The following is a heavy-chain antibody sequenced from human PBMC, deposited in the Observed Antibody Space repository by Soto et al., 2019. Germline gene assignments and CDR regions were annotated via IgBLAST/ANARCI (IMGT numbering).Heavy chain of an antibody. CDR2: ISGSGGST. J-gene: IGHJ4*02. V-gene: IGHV3-23*01. Sequence: GGSLRLSCAASGFTFSSYAMSWVRQAPGKGLEWVSAISGSGGSTYYADSVEGRFTISRDNSKNTLYLQMNSLRAEDTAVYYCEKVSSSGYFDYWGQGTLVTVYS. CDR1: GFTFSSYA. CDR3: EKVSSSGYFDY. D-gene: IGHD3-22*01.